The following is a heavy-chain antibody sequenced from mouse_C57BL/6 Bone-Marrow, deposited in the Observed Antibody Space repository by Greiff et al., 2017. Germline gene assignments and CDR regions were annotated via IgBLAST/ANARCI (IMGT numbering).Heavy chain of an antibody. D-gene: IGHD2-2*01. CDR2: INPRSGGT. J-gene: IGHJ3*01. CDR1: GYTFTSYG. V-gene: IGHV1-53*01. Sequence: VQLQQPGAELAKPGASVKLSCKASGYTFTSYGMHWVKQRPGHGLEWIGDINPRSGGTNYNEKFKGKATLTVDKSSSTAYMELRSLTSEDSAVYGGARGYGCDGFAYWGQGTLVTVSA. CDR3: ARGYGCDGFAY.